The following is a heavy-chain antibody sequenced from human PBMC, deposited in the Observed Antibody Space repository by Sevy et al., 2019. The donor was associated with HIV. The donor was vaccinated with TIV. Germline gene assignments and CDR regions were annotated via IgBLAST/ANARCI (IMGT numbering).Heavy chain of an antibody. CDR3: ARGGRRYCTGGVCYSWFDP. Sequence: SETLSLTCAVYGGSFSGYYWSWIRQPPGKGLEWIGEINHSGSTNYNPSLKSRVTISVDTSKNQFSLKLGSVTAADTAVYYCARGGRRYCTGGVCYSWFDPWGQGTLVTVSS. CDR2: INHSGST. V-gene: IGHV4-34*01. J-gene: IGHJ5*02. D-gene: IGHD2-8*02. CDR1: GGSFSGYY.